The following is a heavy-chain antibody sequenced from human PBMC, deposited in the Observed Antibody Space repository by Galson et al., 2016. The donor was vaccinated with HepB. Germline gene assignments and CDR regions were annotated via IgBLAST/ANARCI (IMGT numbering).Heavy chain of an antibody. Sequence: LRLSCAASEFTFSNYGMHWVRQAPGKGLEWVAVIWYDETNKYYTDSVKGRFTISRDNSKNRLYLQMNSLRDEDAAVYFCTRGGGSRYIDCLSIWGQGILITVSS. CDR1: EFTFSNYG. V-gene: IGHV3-33*01. CDR3: TRGGGSRYIDCLSI. J-gene: IGHJ4*02. D-gene: IGHD3-9*01. CDR2: IWYDETNK.